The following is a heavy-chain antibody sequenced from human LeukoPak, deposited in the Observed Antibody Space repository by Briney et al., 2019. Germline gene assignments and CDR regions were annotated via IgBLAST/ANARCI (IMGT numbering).Heavy chain of an antibody. V-gene: IGHV1-2*02. D-gene: IGHD3-22*01. J-gene: IGHJ6*02. CDR2: INPNSGGT. CDR3: ARESQPRITMIVVVFPYYYYGMDV. Sequence: GASVKVSCKASGYTLTGYYMHWVRQAPGQGLEWMGWINPNSGGTNYAQKFQGRVTMTRDTSISTAYMELSRLRSDDTAVYCCARESQPRITMIVVVFPYYYYGMDVWGQGTTVTVSS. CDR1: GYTLTGYY.